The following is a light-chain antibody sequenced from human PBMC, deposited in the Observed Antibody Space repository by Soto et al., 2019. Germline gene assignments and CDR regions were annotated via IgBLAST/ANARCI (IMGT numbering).Light chain of an antibody. CDR2: DVS. CDR1: QSVTSF. Sequence: EIVLTQSPATLSLSPGERATLSCRASQSVTSFLAWYQQKPGQAPRLLIYDVSSRATGIPARFSGSGSGTDFTLTISSLEPEDFAFYYCQQRSNWPLTFGGGTKVEIK. CDR3: QQRSNWPLT. J-gene: IGKJ4*01. V-gene: IGKV3-11*01.